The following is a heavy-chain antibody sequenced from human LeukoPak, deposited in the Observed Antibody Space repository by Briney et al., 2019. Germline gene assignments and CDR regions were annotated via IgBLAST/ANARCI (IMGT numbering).Heavy chain of an antibody. CDR3: ARDPFCSSSTGCYFEDWFDP. Sequence: RSGGSLRLSCTASGFKFDDYDMSWVRHFPGRGLEWVSGITWNGDKTGYSDSVRCRFAISRDNTKKYLYLQMSSLRAEDTALYYCARDPFCSSSTGCYFEDWFDPWGPGTLVTVSS. CDR1: GFKFDDYD. D-gene: IGHD2-2*01. V-gene: IGHV3-20*04. CDR2: ITWNGDKT. J-gene: IGHJ5*02.